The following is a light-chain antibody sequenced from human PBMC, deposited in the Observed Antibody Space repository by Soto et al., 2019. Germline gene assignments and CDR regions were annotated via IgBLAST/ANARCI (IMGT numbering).Light chain of an antibody. J-gene: IGLJ1*01. Sequence: SSLTQPASWSGSPGQSITISFTGTSSDVGGYNYVSWYQQHPGKAPKLMIYDVSNRPSGVSNRFSGSKSGNTASLTISGLQAEDEDDYYCSAYTSSSTKVFGTGTKVTV. CDR2: DVS. V-gene: IGLV2-14*01. CDR3: SAYTSSSTKV. CDR1: SSDVGGYNY.